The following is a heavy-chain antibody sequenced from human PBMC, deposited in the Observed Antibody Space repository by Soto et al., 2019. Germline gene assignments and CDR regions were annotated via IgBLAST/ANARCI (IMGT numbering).Heavy chain of an antibody. D-gene: IGHD3-22*01. CDR3: ARPTYYYDSSGPPAY. J-gene: IGHJ4*02. Sequence: PWGSLTVSCAAARLPSSNYWMHWVRQAPGKGLVWVSRIKSDGSSTSYADSVKGRFTVSRDNAKNSLYLQMNSLRAEDPAVYYCARPTYYYDSSGPPAYWGQGTLVTVSS. CDR1: RLPSSNYW. CDR2: IKSDGSST. V-gene: IGHV3-74*01.